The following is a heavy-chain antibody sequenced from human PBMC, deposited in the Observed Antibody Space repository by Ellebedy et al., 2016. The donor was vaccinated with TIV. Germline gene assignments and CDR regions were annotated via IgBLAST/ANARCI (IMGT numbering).Heavy chain of an antibody. J-gene: IGHJ4*02. D-gene: IGHD4-17*01. V-gene: IGHV5-10-1*01. CDR2: IDPKASST. Sequence: GESLKISCQASGYYFTSYWISWVRQMPGKGLEWMGRIDPKASSTNYSPSFQGHVTISADRAITTAFLHWSSLQASDSAMYFCARYDDYDEFDVWGQGTLVIVSS. CDR1: GYYFTSYW. CDR3: ARYDDYDEFDV.